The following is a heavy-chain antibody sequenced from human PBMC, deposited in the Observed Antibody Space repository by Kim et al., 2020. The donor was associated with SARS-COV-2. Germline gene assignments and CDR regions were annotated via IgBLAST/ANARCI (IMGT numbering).Heavy chain of an antibody. CDR3: VRDDARVSDV. CDR1: GFTFSSHW. Sequence: GGSLRLSCAASGFTFSSHWMHWVRQAPGKGLEWVSGINTDGSITNYADSVKGRFTISRDNAKKTLYLQMTSLRGEDTAVYYCVRDDARVSDVWGYGTTGT. V-gene: IGHV3-74*01. D-gene: IGHD3-22*01. J-gene: IGHJ6*02. CDR2: INTDGSIT.